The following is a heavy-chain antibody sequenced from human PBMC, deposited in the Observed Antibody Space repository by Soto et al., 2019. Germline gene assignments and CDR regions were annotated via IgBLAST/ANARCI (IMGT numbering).Heavy chain of an antibody. CDR2: IYHSGST. Sequence: QVQLQESGPGLVKPSGTLSLTCVVSGGSISGINWWYWVRQPPGKGLEWIGEIYHSGSTHYNPSPQSRVPISVDKSTTQSSLKLSSVTAADTAVYYCARFGGGMDVWGQGTTVTVSS. CDR3: ARFGGGMDV. CDR1: GGSISGINW. V-gene: IGHV4-4*02. J-gene: IGHJ6*02. D-gene: IGHD3-10*01.